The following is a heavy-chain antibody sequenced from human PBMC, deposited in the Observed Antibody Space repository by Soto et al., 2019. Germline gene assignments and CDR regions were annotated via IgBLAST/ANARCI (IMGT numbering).Heavy chain of an antibody. V-gene: IGHV4-31*02. J-gene: IGHJ5*02. CDR2: IYYIGST. Sequence: TRSPTWTVPDGSIRTGGYSGICSRQHPGKGLVWIVYIYYIGSTYYNPSLKSRVTISVDRSRTQFSLKLRSVTAGDTAVDYCARGRAGLFWTGRTENWFDLWGQGTTVTVSS. D-gene: IGHD3-3*01. CDR1: DGSIRTGGYS. CDR3: ARGRAGLFWTGRTENWFDL.